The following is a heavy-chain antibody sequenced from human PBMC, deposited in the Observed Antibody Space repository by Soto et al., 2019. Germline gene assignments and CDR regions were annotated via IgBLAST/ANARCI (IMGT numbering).Heavy chain of an antibody. CDR3: ARHVFGSEYFYGMDV. CDR2: IYYTGST. Sequence: SETLSLTCTVSGGSISSYYWSWIRQPPGKGLEWIGYIYYTGSTHYNPSLKSRVTISKDTSKNQFSLELSSVTAADTAVYYCARHVFGSEYFYGMDVWGQGTTVTVSS. J-gene: IGHJ6*02. V-gene: IGHV4-59*08. D-gene: IGHD3-10*01. CDR1: GGSISSYY.